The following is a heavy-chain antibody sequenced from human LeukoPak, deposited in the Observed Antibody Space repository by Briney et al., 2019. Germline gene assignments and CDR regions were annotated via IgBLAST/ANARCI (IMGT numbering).Heavy chain of an antibody. Sequence: ASVKVSCKASGNTFTSYVISWVRQAPGQGLEWMGWISAYNGNTNYAQKLQGRVTMTTDTSTSTAYMELRSLRSDDTAVYYCARGAPVPTGQPNDYWGQGTLVTVSS. CDR3: ARGAPVPTGQPNDY. CDR2: ISAYNGNT. CDR1: GNTFTSYV. D-gene: IGHD2-8*02. V-gene: IGHV1-18*01. J-gene: IGHJ4*02.